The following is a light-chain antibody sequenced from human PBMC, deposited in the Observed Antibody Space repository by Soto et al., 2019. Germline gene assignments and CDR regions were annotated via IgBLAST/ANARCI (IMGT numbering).Light chain of an antibody. J-gene: IGLJ1*01. V-gene: IGLV3-21*02. CDR2: DNS. Sequence: SYDLTQPPSVSLAPGQTATISCGENNIDSRTVHWYQQKPGQAPLLVVYDNSFRPSGIPNRFSGSNSGNTATLTISRVEAGDEADYYCQVWDNVDDHIYLLATGT. CDR3: QVWDNVDDHIYL. CDR1: NIDSRT.